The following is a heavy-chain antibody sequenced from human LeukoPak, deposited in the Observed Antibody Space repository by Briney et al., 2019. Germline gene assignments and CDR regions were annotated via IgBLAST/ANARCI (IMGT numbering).Heavy chain of an antibody. Sequence: SETLSLTCTVSGYSISIGYYWGWIRQPPGKGLEWIGNIYHTGSTYYNPSLKSRVTISIDTSKNQFSLKLTSVTAADTAVYYCARLWSTDCSGGSCPHQPNYWGQGTLVTVSS. CDR3: ARLWSTDCSGGSCPHQPNY. CDR2: IYHTGST. J-gene: IGHJ4*02. CDR1: GYSISIGYY. D-gene: IGHD2-15*01. V-gene: IGHV4-38-2*02.